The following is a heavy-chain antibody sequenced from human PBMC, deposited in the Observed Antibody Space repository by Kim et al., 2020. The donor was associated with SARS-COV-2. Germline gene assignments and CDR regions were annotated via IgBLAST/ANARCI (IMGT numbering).Heavy chain of an antibody. CDR1: GGSISSSSYY. CDR3: ARPMVRGVISVPDAFDI. J-gene: IGHJ3*02. D-gene: IGHD3-10*01. V-gene: IGHV4-39*01. Sequence: SETLSLTCTVSGGSISSSSYYWGWIRQPPGKGLEWIGSIYYSGSTYYNPSLKSRVTISVDTSKNQFSLKLSSVTAADTAVYYCARPMVRGVISVPDAFDIWGHGTMVTVSS. CDR2: IYYSGST.